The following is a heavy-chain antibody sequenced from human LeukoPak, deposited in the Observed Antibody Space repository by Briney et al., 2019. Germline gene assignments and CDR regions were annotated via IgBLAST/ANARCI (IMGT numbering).Heavy chain of an antibody. Sequence: SETLSLTCTVSGVSISSYYWSWIRQPPGKGLEWIGYIYYSGSTNYNPSLKSRVTISVDTSKNQFSLKLSSVTAADTAVYYCARDLYSSSWYGTARGYNWFDPWGQGTLVTVSS. J-gene: IGHJ5*02. CDR1: GVSISSYY. D-gene: IGHD6-13*01. CDR2: IYYSGST. CDR3: ARDLYSSSWYGTARGYNWFDP. V-gene: IGHV4-59*01.